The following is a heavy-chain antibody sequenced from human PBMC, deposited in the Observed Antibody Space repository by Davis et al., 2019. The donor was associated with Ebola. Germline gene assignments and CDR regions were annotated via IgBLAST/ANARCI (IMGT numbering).Heavy chain of an antibody. D-gene: IGHD3-10*01. V-gene: IGHV1-18*01. CDR3: ARGITMIRGEGWFDP. Sequence: ASVKVSCKASGYSFTNYGVNWVRQAPGQGLEWMGWISGYNGNTNYAQKVQGRVTMTTDTSTSTAYMELRSLRSDDTAVYYCARGITMIRGEGWFDPWGQGTQVTVSS. J-gene: IGHJ5*02. CDR2: ISGYNGNT. CDR1: GYSFTNYG.